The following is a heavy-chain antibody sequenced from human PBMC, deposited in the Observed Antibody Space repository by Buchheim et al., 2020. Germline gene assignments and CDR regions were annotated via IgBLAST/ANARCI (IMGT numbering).Heavy chain of an antibody. D-gene: IGHD2-15*01. CDR2: IKSKTDGGTT. Sequence: EVQLVESGGGLVKPGGSLRLSCAASGFTFSNAWMSWVRQAPGKGLEWVGRIKSKTDGGTTDYAAPVKGRFTISRDDSKNTLYLQMNSLKTEDTAVYYCTTELGYCSGGSCYPNYYGMDVWGQGTT. J-gene: IGHJ6*02. CDR1: GFTFSNAW. CDR3: TTELGYCSGGSCYPNYYGMDV. V-gene: IGHV3-15*01.